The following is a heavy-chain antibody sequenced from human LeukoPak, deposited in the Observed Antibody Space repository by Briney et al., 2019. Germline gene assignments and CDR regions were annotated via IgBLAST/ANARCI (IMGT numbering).Heavy chain of an antibody. V-gene: IGHV5-51*01. J-gene: IGHJ4*02. CDR1: GYSFTSYW. CDR3: ARQAQGQLERRGIGY. D-gene: IGHD1-1*01. Sequence: GESLKISCKDSGYSFTSYWIGWVRQMPGKGLEWMGIIFPGDSDTRYSPSFQGQVTISADKSISTAYLQWSSLKASDTAMYHCARQAQGQLERRGIGYWGQGTLVTVSS. CDR2: IFPGDSDT.